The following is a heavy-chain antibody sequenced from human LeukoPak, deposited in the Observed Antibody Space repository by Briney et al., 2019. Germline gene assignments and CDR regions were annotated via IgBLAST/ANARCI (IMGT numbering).Heavy chain of an antibody. CDR2: INPSGGST. Sequence: ASVKVSCKASGYTFTSYYMHWVRQAPGQGLEWMGIINPSGGSTSYAQKFQGRVTMTRDTSTSTVYMELSSLRSEDTAVYYCASRAGTYYYDSSGLHWGQGTLVTVSS. CDR1: GYTFTSYY. J-gene: IGHJ4*02. D-gene: IGHD3-22*01. CDR3: ASRAGTYYYDSSGLH. V-gene: IGHV1-46*01.